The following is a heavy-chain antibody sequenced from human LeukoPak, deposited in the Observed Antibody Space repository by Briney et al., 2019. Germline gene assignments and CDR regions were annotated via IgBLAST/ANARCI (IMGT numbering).Heavy chain of an antibody. CDR1: GFTFSSYW. Sequence: GGSLRLSCAASGFTFSSYWMSWVRQAPGKGLEWVANIKQDGSEKYYVDSVKGRFTISRDNAKNSLYLQMNSLRAEDTAVYYCARDGFDGRLTAFDIWGQGTMVTASS. CDR2: IKQDGSEK. J-gene: IGHJ3*02. CDR3: ARDGFDGRLTAFDI. D-gene: IGHD3-9*01. V-gene: IGHV3-7*01.